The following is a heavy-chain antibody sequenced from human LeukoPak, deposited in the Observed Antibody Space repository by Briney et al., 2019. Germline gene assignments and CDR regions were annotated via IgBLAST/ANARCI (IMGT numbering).Heavy chain of an antibody. CDR3: ATYNWEYEADY. CDR1: GFPFSNYW. Sequence: PGGSLRLSCAASGFPFSNYWIYWVRQVPGKGLVWVSRISPDGKDTSHADSVKGRFTISRDNAKNTLYLQMNSLRAEDTAVYYCATYNWEYEADYWGQGTLVTVSS. J-gene: IGHJ4*02. V-gene: IGHV3-74*01. CDR2: ISPDGKDT. D-gene: IGHD1-20*01.